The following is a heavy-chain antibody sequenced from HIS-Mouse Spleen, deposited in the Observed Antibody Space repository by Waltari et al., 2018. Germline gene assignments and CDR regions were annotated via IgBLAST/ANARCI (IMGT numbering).Heavy chain of an antibody. V-gene: IGHV2-70*15. Sequence: QVTLRESGPALVKPTQTLTLTCTFSGFSLSTSGMCVSWIRQPPGKALEWLARIDWDYDKYYSTYLKTRLTISKYTSKNQVVLTMTNMDPVDTATYYCARIAEGYSSGWYAFDYWGQGTLVTVSS. CDR2: IDWDYDK. CDR3: ARIAEGYSSGWYAFDY. D-gene: IGHD6-19*01. J-gene: IGHJ4*02. CDR1: GFSLSTSGMC.